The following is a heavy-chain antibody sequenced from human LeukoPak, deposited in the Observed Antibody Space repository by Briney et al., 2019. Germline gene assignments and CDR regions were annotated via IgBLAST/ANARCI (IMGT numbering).Heavy chain of an antibody. CDR3: ARGYSYGDLPYFDY. Sequence: GGSLRLSCAASGFTFSSYGMHWVRQAPGKGLEWVAVIWYDGSNKYYADSVKGRFTISRDNSKNTLYLQMNSLRAEDTAVYYCARGYSYGDLPYFDYWGQGTLVTVSS. CDR1: GFTFSSYG. J-gene: IGHJ4*02. V-gene: IGHV3-33*01. CDR2: IWYDGSNK. D-gene: IGHD5-18*01.